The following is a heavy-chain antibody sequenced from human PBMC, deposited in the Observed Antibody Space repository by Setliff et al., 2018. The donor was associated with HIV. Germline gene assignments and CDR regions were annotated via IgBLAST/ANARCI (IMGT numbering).Heavy chain of an antibody. D-gene: IGHD6-13*01. CDR3: ARGARLLAGYSDRWDYYYMGV. J-gene: IGHJ6*03. CDR1: GDSIRGYY. V-gene: IGHV4-34*01. Sequence: SETLSLTCTVSGDSIRGYYWIWIRQPPGKGLEWIGETNHSGSTHYNPSLKSRFTISVDTSKNQFSLKVNSVTAADTAVYYCARGARLLAGYSDRWDYYYMGVWGKGTTVTVSS. CDR2: TNHSGST.